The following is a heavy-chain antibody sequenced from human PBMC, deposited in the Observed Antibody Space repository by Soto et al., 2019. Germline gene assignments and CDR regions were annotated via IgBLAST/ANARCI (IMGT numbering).Heavy chain of an antibody. CDR1: GGSISSYY. Sequence: LETLCLTCTVAGGSISSYYWSWIRQPPGKGLEWIGYIYYSGSTNYNPSLKSRVTISVDTSKNQFSLKLSSVTAADTAVYYCARRRFGGYDHDYWGQGTLVTVSS. V-gene: IGHV4-59*08. J-gene: IGHJ4*02. CDR2: IYYSGST. CDR3: ARRRFGGYDHDY. D-gene: IGHD5-12*01.